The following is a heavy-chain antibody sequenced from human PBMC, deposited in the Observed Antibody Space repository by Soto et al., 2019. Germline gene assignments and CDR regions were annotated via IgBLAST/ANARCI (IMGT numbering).Heavy chain of an antibody. J-gene: IGHJ6*02. CDR3: ARTDRKVYYYYYGMDV. CDR2: IIAYNGNT. V-gene: IGHV1-18*04. D-gene: IGHD3-22*01. Sequence: QVQLVQSGAEVKKPGASVKVSCKASGYTFTSYGISWVRQAPGQGLEWMGWIIAYNGNTNYAQKLQGRVTMTTVTPASTAYMELRSLRSDDTAVYYCARTDRKVYYYYYGMDVWVQGTTVTVSS. CDR1: GYTFTSYG.